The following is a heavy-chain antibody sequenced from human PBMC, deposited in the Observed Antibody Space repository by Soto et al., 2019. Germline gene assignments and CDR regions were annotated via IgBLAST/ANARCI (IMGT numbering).Heavy chain of an antibody. CDR1: GFTFDDYA. J-gene: IGHJ4*02. CDR2: ISWNSGSI. Sequence: PGGSLRLSCAASGFTFDDYAMHWVRQAPGKGLEWVSGISWNSGSIGYADSVKGRFSVSRDNSKNTLYLQMNSLGVEDTALYYCTKIRYSSGWTEDNWGQGTLVTVSS. CDR3: TKIRYSSGWTEDN. V-gene: IGHV3-9*01. D-gene: IGHD6-19*01.